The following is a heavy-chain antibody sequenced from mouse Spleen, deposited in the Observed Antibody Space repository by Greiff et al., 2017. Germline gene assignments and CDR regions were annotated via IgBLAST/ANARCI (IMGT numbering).Heavy chain of an antibody. J-gene: IGHJ2*01. Sequence: QVQLKESGAELVKPGASVKLSCKASGYTFTDYYINWVKQRTGQGLEWIGEIYPGSGNTYYNEKFKGKATLTADKSSSTAYMQLSSLTSEDSAVYFCARGYHYFDYWGQGTTLTVSS. V-gene: IGHV1-77*01. CDR2: IYPGSGNT. CDR1: GYTFTDYY. D-gene: IGHD1-2*01. CDR3: ARGYHYFDY.